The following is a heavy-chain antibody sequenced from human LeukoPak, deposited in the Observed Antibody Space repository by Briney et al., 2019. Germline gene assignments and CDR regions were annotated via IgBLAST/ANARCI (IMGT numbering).Heavy chain of an antibody. Sequence: GGSLRLSCAASGFTVSSNYMSWVRQAPGKGLEWVSVIYSGGSTYYADSVKGRFTIPRDNSKNTLYLQMNSLRAEDTAVYYCAREGGGDQYFDYWGQGTLVTVSS. CDR2: IYSGGST. D-gene: IGHD2-21*02. CDR1: GFTVSSNY. CDR3: AREGGGDQYFDY. J-gene: IGHJ4*02. V-gene: IGHV3-66*01.